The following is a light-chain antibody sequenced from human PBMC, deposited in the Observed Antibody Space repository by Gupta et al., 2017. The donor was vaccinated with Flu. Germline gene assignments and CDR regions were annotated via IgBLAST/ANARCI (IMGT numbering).Light chain of an antibody. CDR3: ATWDDSRDTWV. Sequence: RVTISCSGGSSNIGTNTVNWYQQLPGTAPKLLIYSDDLRPSGVPDRFSGSKSGTSASLAISGLQAEDEAVYYCATWDDSRDTWVFGGGTKLTVL. CDR1: SSNIGTNT. CDR2: SDD. V-gene: IGLV1-44*01. J-gene: IGLJ3*02.